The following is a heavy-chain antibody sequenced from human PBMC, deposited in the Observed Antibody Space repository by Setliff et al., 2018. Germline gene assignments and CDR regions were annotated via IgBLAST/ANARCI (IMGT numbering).Heavy chain of an antibody. V-gene: IGHV4-4*08. CDR3: ASGQYHSGYYGEPSSYYFDS. J-gene: IGHJ4*02. CDR2: VSASGST. CDR1: GGSMNPYY. D-gene: IGHD5-12*01. Sequence: TLSLTCTVSGGSMNPYYWSWIRLPPGKGLEWIGYVSASGSTKYSPSLESRLTILMDSSKSQFSLWLSSVTAADTATYYCASGQYHSGYYGEPSSYYFDSCAQGSLVTSPQ.